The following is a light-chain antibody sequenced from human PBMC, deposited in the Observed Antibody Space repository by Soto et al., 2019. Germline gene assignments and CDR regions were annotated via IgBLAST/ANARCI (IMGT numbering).Light chain of an antibody. Sequence: DIQLTQSPAFLSASVGDRVTITCRASQGISSFLAWFQQKPGKAPNLLIYGASTLQSGVPSRFSGSGSGTAVTLTISSLQPEDFATYYCQQLNSYPQTFGGGSKVEIK. CDR1: QGISSF. V-gene: IGKV1-9*01. CDR3: QQLNSYPQT. J-gene: IGKJ4*01. CDR2: GAS.